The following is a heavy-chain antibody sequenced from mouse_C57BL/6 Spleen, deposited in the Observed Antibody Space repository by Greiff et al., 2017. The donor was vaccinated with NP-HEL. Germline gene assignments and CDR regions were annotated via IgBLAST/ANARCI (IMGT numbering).Heavy chain of an antibody. CDR3: ASGSPYGYGLAY. V-gene: IGHV2-6*01. Sequence: QVQLKESGPGLVAPSQSLSITCTVSGFSLTSYGVDWVRQSPGKGLEWLGVIWGVGSTNYNSALKSRLSISKDNSKSQVFLKINSLPTDDTAMYYFASGSPYGYGLAYWGQGTLVTVSA. J-gene: IGHJ3*01. CDR1: GFSLTSYG. D-gene: IGHD2-2*01. CDR2: IWGVGST.